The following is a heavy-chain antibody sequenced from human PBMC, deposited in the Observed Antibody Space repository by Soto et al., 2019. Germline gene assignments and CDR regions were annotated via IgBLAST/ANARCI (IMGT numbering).Heavy chain of an antibody. J-gene: IGHJ5*02. D-gene: IGHD2-15*01. V-gene: IGHV3-30-3*01. CDR1: GFTFSSYA. CDR2: ISYNGSTT. Sequence: GGSLRLSCAASGFTFSSYAMRWVRQAPGKGLEWVAVISYNGSTTYYADSVKGRFTISRDNSKNTLYLQRNMLRAEDEAMSECARTTVGYYSGDDCYSGLFDPWGQGTRVTVSS. CDR3: ARTTVGYYSGDDCYSGLFDP.